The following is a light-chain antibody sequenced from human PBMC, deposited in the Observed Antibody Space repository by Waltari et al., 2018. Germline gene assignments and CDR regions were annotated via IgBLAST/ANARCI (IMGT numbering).Light chain of an antibody. Sequence: QSALTQPASVSGSPGQSITLPCTGTSSDVGAYNYVSWYQHHPGKAPKIMIYQVSKRPSGVSNRLSGSKSGNTASLTISGLQAEDEGDYYCSSYTTSGTFVFGGGTKLTVL. CDR3: SSYTTSGTFV. CDR1: SSDVGAYNY. J-gene: IGLJ2*01. V-gene: IGLV2-14*01. CDR2: QVS.